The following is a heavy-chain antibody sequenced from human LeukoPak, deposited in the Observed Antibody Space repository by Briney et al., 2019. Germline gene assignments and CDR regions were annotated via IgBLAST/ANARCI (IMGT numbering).Heavy chain of an antibody. CDR3: ARDVFPYRLQLWSESYYYYYGMDV. J-gene: IGHJ6*02. V-gene: IGHV1-69*05. CDR1: GGTFSSYA. Sequence: GASVKVSCKASGGTFSSYAISWVRQAPGQGLEWMGGIIPIFGTANYAQKFQGRVTMTRDTSTSTVYMELSSLRSEDTAVYYCARDVFPYRLQLWSESYYYYYGMDVWGQGTTVTVSS. D-gene: IGHD5-18*01. CDR2: IIPIFGTA.